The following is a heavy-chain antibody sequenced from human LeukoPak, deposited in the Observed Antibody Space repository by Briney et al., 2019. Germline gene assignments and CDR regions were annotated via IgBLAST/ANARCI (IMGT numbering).Heavy chain of an antibody. CDR1: GGSISGGY. CDR2: VYTSGST. V-gene: IGHV4-4*09. J-gene: IGHJ4*02. CDR3: AKSYFDYSTYYSYYFNL. D-gene: IGHD4-11*01. Sequence: SETLSLTCTVSGGSISGGYWNWIRQPPGRGLEWIGYVYTSGSTNYNPSLKSRVTISVDTSKSQFALKLSSVTAADTAVYYCAKSYFDYSTYYSYYFNLWGQGALVTVSS.